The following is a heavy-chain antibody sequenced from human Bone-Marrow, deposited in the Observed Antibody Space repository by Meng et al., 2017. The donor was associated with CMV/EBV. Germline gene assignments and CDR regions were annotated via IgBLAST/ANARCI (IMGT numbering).Heavy chain of an antibody. CDR1: GFTFSSYA. J-gene: IGHJ5*02. Sequence: GGSLRLSCAASGFTFSSYAMSWVRQAPGKGLAWVSVIYSGGSSTYYADSVKGRFTISRDNSKNTLYLQMNSLRAEDTAVYYCAMYGYSSSWYVPWFDPWGQGTRVTGSS. CDR2: IYSGGSST. V-gene: IGHV3-23*03. D-gene: IGHD6-13*01. CDR3: AMYGYSSSWYVPWFDP.